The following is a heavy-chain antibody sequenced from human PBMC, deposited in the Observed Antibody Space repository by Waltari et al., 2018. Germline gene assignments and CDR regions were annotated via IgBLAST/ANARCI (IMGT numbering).Heavy chain of an antibody. CDR1: GYSISSGYY. CDR2: IYHSGST. CDR3: ARALPCDY. J-gene: IGHJ4*02. Sequence: QVQLQESGPGLVKPSETLSLTCTVSGYSISSGYYWGWIRQPPGKGLEWIGSIYHSGSTYYNPSLKSRVTISVDTSKNQFSLKLSSVTAADTAVYYCARALPCDYWGQGTLVTVSS. V-gene: IGHV4-38-2*02.